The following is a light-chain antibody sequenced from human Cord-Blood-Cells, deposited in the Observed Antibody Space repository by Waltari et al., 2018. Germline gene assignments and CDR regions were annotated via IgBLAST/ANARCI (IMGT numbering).Light chain of an antibody. CDR1: ALPKQY. Sequence: SYELTQPPSVSVSPGQTARITCSGDALPKQYTYWYQQTPGQAPVLVLYKDSERPSGIPERFSGSSSGTTVTLTISGRQAEDEADYYCQSADSSGTYVFGTGTKVTVL. CDR2: KDS. V-gene: IGLV3-25*03. CDR3: QSADSSGTYV. J-gene: IGLJ1*01.